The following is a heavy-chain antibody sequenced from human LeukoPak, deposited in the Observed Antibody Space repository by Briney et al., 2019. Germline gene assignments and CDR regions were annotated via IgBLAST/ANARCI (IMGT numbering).Heavy chain of an antibody. Sequence: GSLRLSCAASGFTFSSYGMTWVRQAPGKGLEWVSYISSSSTIYYADSVKGRFTISRDNAKNSLYLQLNSLRAEDTAVYYCAKGGGYGDYWGQGTLVTVSS. V-gene: IGHV3-48*01. CDR2: ISSSSTI. CDR3: AKGGGYGDY. CDR1: GFTFSSYG. J-gene: IGHJ4*02. D-gene: IGHD3-22*01.